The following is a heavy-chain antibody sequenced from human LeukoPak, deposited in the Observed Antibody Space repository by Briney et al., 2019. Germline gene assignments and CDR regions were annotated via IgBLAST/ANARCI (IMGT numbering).Heavy chain of an antibody. CDR2: INPNSGGT. D-gene: IGHD3-22*01. J-gene: IGHJ5*02. CDR3: ARDHYYDSSGYVFDP. CDR1: GYTFTGYY. V-gene: IGHV1-2*02. Sequence: ASVKVSCKASGYTFTGYYMHWVRQAPGQGLEWMGWINPNSGGTNYAQKFQGRVTMTRDTSISTAYMELSRLRSDDTAVYYCARDHYYDSSGYVFDPWGQGTLVTVSS.